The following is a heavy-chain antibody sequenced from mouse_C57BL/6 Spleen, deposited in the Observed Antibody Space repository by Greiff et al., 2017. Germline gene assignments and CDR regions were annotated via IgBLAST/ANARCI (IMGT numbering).Heavy chain of an antibody. V-gene: IGHV3-5*01. Sequence: EVQLQQSGPGLVKPSQTVFLTCTVTGISITTGNYRWSWIRQFPGNKLEWIGYIYYSGTITYNPSLTSRTTITRDTPKNQFFLEMNSLTAEDTATYYCARDMESNYPYYAMDYWGQGTSVTVSS. CDR1: GISITTGNYR. CDR3: ARDMESNYPYYAMDY. J-gene: IGHJ4*01. CDR2: IYYSGTI. D-gene: IGHD2-5*01.